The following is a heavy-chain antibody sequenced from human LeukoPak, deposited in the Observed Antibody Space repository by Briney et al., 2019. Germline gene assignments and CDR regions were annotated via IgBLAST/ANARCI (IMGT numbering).Heavy chain of an antibody. Sequence: GGSLRLSCAASGFTFSGSDMHWVGQASGKGLEWVGRIRIKTNSYATAYAASVKGRFTISRDDSKNTAYLQMNSLKTEDTAVYYCTTLDFDYWGQGTLVTVSS. CDR3: TTLDFDY. V-gene: IGHV3-73*01. J-gene: IGHJ4*02. CDR2: IRIKTNSYAT. CDR1: GFTFSGSD.